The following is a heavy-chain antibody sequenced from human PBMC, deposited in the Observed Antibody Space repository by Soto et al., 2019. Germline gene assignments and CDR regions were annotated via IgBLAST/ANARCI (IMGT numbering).Heavy chain of an antibody. CDR2: ISYDGSNK. D-gene: IGHD2-15*01. J-gene: IGHJ5*02. CDR3: FHTLMSQDIGFDP. CDR1: GFTFSSYA. V-gene: IGHV3-30-3*01. Sequence: GGSLILSCAASGFTFSSYAMHWVRQAPGKGLEWVAVISYDGSNKYYADSVKGRFTISRDNSKNTLYLQMNSLRAEDTAVYYCFHTLMSQDIGFDPWGQGTLVTVSS.